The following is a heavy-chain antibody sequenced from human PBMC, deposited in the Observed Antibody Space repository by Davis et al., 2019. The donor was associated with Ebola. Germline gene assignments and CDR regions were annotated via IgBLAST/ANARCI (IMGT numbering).Heavy chain of an antibody. CDR3: AGLSIAAAGTNPKQNYYYYGMDV. CDR2: IYPGDSDT. Sequence: GESLKISCKGSGYSFTSYWTGWVRQMPGKGLEWMGIIYPGDSDTRYSPSFQGQVTISADKSISTAYLQWSSLKASDTAMYYCAGLSIAAAGTNPKQNYYYYGMDVWGQGTTVTVSS. J-gene: IGHJ6*02. V-gene: IGHV5-51*01. D-gene: IGHD6-13*01. CDR1: GYSFTSYW.